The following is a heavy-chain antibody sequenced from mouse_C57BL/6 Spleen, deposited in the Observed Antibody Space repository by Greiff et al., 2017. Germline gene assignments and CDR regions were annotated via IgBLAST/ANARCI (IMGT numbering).Heavy chain of an antibody. Sequence: EVQLQQSGAELVRPGASVKLSCTASGFTINDYYMHWVKQRPEQGLEWIGRIDPEDGDTEYAPKFQGKATMTADTSSNTAYLQLSSLTSEDTAVYYCTTTGTWAMDYWGQGTSVTVSS. CDR1: GFTINDYY. CDR2: IDPEDGDT. CDR3: TTTGTWAMDY. V-gene: IGHV14-1*01. J-gene: IGHJ4*01. D-gene: IGHD4-1*01.